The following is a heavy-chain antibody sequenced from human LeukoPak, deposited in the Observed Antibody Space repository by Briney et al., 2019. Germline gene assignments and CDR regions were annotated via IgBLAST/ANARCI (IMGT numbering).Heavy chain of an antibody. D-gene: IGHD3-10*01. V-gene: IGHV3-33*01. CDR1: GFTFSSYG. Sequence: GGSLRLSCAASGFTFSSYGMHWVRQAPGKVLEWVAVIWYDGSNKYYADSVKGRFTISRDNSKNTLYLQMNSLRAEDTAVYYCARDNRYGSGSYYSYWGQGTLVTVSS. J-gene: IGHJ4*02. CDR3: ARDNRYGSGSYYSY. CDR2: IWYDGSNK.